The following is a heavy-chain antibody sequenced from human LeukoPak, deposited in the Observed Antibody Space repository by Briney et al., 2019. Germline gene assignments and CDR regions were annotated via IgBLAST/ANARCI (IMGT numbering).Heavy chain of an antibody. V-gene: IGHV4-59*08. CDR2: IYFAGST. CDR1: GGSMTNSY. D-gene: IGHD2-15*01. Sequence: SETLSLTCTVSGGSMTNSYWGWIRQPPGKGLEWLGYIYFAGSTNSNPSLKSRVTISLDTSKNQLSLRLTSVTAADTAVYYCARRRQVSYYSPYAFDLWGQGTMVTVSS. CDR3: ARRRQVSYYSPYAFDL. J-gene: IGHJ3*01.